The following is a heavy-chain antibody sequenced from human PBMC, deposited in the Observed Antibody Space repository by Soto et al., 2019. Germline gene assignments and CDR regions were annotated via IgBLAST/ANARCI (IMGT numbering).Heavy chain of an antibody. D-gene: IGHD3-3*01. Sequence: QVQLVQSGAEVKKPGSSVKVSCKVSGGTFNVYAMSWVRQAPGQGLEWMGGIIPTFGTSNYAQKFQGRVTIAADESTSTVYMDLSSLKFEDTAVYYCATFGVPQSRGVYYSYDMDVWGQGTTVTVSS. J-gene: IGHJ6*02. CDR1: GGTFNVYA. V-gene: IGHV1-69*01. CDR2: IIPTFGTS. CDR3: ATFGVPQSRGVYYSYDMDV.